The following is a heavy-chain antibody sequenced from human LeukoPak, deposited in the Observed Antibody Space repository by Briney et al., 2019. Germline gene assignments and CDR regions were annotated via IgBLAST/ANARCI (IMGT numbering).Heavy chain of an antibody. D-gene: IGHD6-13*01. CDR1: GFTFSSYW. CDR3: ARDLDSSSWLVDY. CDR2: IKQDGSEK. V-gene: IGHV3-7*01. Sequence: SLRLSCAASGFTFSSYWMSWVRQAPGKGLEWVANIKQDGSEKYYVDSVKGRFTISRDNAKNSLYLQMNSLRAEDTAVYYCARDLDSSSWLVDYWGQGTLVTVSS. J-gene: IGHJ4*02.